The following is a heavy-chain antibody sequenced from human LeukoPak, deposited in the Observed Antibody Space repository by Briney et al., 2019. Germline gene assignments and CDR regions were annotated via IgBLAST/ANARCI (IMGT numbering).Heavy chain of an antibody. Sequence: ASVKVSCKASGNTFNSHAINWVRQATGQGLEWMGWMNPNSGNTGYAQKFQGRVTMTRNTSISTAYMELSSLRSEDTAVYYCARSLEGGATGYWGQGTLVTVSS. D-gene: IGHD1-26*01. J-gene: IGHJ4*02. CDR1: GNTFNSHA. CDR3: ARSLEGGATGY. CDR2: MNPNSGNT. V-gene: IGHV1-8*02.